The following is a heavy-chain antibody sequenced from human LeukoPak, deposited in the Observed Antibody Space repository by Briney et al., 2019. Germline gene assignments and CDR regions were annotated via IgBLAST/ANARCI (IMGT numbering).Heavy chain of an antibody. Sequence: SETLSLTCTVSGGSISSSSYYWGWIRQPPGKGLEWIGSIYYSGSTYYNPSLKSRVTISVDTSKNQFSLKLSSVTAADTAVYYCATQARRSGSPSNDYWGQGTLVTVSS. CDR2: IYYSGST. CDR3: ATQARRSGSPSNDY. D-gene: IGHD3-10*01. J-gene: IGHJ4*02. CDR1: GGSISSSSYY. V-gene: IGHV4-39*07.